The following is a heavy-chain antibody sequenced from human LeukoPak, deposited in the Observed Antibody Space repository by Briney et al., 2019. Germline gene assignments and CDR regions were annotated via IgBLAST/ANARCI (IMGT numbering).Heavy chain of an antibody. CDR2: IRNKANSYTT. CDR1: GFIFSDHY. D-gene: IGHD3-16*01. J-gene: IGHJ3*02. CDR3: ARSPESGGNVFDI. V-gene: IGHV3-72*01. Sequence: GRSLRLSCAVSGFIFSDHYIDWVRQAPGKGPEWVGRIRNKANSYTTENAASVKGRFTISRDDSKNLVYLQMNSLKTEDTAVYYCARSPESGGNVFDIWGQGTMVTVSS.